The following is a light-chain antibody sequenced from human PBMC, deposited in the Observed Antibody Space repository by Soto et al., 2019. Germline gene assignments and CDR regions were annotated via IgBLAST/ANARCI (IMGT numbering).Light chain of an antibody. Sequence: IVVTTSARALTLSPGERATLSCRASQSVSSNYLAWYQQKPGQAPRFLIYGASSRATGIPDRFSGSGSGTDFTLTISRLEPEDFAVYYCQQYGSSPLTFGGGTKVDI. CDR2: GAS. J-gene: IGKJ4*01. CDR3: QQYGSSPLT. CDR1: QSVSSNY. V-gene: IGKV3-20*01.